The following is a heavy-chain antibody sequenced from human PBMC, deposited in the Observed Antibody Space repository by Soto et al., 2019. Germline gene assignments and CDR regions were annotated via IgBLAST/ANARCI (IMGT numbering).Heavy chain of an antibody. CDR3: GRSSVMVVAATTRGYFDY. J-gene: IGHJ4*02. CDR2: INHSGST. Sequence: SETLSLTCAVYGGSFSGYYWSWIRQPPGKGLEWIGEINHSGSTNYNPSLKSRVTISVDTSKNQFSLKLSSVTAADTAVYYCGRSSVMVVAATTRGYFDYWGQGTLVTVSS. D-gene: IGHD2-15*01. CDR1: GGSFSGYY. V-gene: IGHV4-34*01.